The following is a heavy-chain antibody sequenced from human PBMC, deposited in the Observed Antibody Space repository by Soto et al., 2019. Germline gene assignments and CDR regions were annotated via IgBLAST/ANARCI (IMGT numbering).Heavy chain of an antibody. CDR2: INSIGSYL. V-gene: IGHV3-21*01. CDR3: ARVGSTCMRGRIRGDRYGLDV. CDR1: GFTFSSYT. J-gene: IGHJ6*02. D-gene: IGHD3-10*01. Sequence: EVRLVESGGGLVKSGGSLRLSCAASGFTFSSYTMNWVRQAPGRGLEWVSNINSIGSYLWYVDSVQGRFTISRDNAXXSMYLQMNRLRPEDTAVYYCARVGSTCMRGRIRGDRYGLDVWGQGTTVTVSS.